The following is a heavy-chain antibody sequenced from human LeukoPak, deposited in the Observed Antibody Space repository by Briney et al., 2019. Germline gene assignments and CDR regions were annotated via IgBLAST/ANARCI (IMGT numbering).Heavy chain of an antibody. CDR1: GFTFSSYS. D-gene: IGHD5-18*01. V-gene: IGHV3-48*04. J-gene: IGHJ4*02. CDR2: ISSSSSTI. Sequence: PGGSLRLSCAASGFTFSSYSMNWVRQAPGKGLEWVSYISSSSSTIYYADSVKGRFTISRDNAKNSLYLQMNSLRAEDTAVYYCARNLRAGIQLWYEDYWGQGTLVTVSS. CDR3: ARNLRAGIQLWYEDY.